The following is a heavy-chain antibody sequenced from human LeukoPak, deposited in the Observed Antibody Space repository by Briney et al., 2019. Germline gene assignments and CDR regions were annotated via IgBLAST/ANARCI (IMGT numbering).Heavy chain of an antibody. CDR1: GGSISSSSYY. D-gene: IGHD3-22*01. Sequence: SETLSLTCTVSGGSISSSSYYWGWIRQPPGKGLEWIGSIYYSGSTYYNPSLKSRVTISVDTSKNQFSLELSSVTAADTAVYYCARHLTSGYYYAFDIWGQGTMVTVSS. V-gene: IGHV4-39*01. CDR2: IYYSGST. CDR3: ARHLTSGYYYAFDI. J-gene: IGHJ3*02.